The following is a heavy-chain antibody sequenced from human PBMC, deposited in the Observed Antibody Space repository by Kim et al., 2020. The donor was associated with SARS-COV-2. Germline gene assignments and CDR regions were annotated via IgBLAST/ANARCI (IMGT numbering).Heavy chain of an antibody. D-gene: IGHD3-10*01. Sequence: GGSLRLSCAASGFTFSSYGMHWVRQAPGKGLEWVAVIWYDGSNKYYADSVKGRFTISRDNSKNTLYLQMNSLRAEDTAVYYCAKDRRNGFGRIISGYYGMDVWGQGTTVTVSS. J-gene: IGHJ6*02. CDR3: AKDRRNGFGRIISGYYGMDV. V-gene: IGHV3-33*06. CDR2: IWYDGSNK. CDR1: GFTFSSYG.